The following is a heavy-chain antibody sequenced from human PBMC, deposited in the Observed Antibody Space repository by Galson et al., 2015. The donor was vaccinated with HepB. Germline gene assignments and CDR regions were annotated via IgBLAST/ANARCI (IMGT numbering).Heavy chain of an antibody. D-gene: IGHD3-16*02. Sequence: QSGAEVTKPGASVKVSCKASGYTFISYGISWVRLAPGQGLLWMGWISTYSVNTNYAQKFQDRVTMTTDTSTKTVFVEMRSLRSDDTAVYFCARGGRLAELSSFDYWGQGTPVTVSS. J-gene: IGHJ4*02. CDR1: GYTFISYG. CDR2: ISTYSVNT. CDR3: ARGGRLAELSSFDY. V-gene: IGHV1-18*01.